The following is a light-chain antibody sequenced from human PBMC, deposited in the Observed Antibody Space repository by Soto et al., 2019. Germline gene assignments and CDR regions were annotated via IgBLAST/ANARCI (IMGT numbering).Light chain of an antibody. V-gene: IGKV3-11*01. CDR2: DAS. CDR3: QQRTAWPPTLT. CDR1: QSVSSS. Sequence: EIVLTQSPATLSLSPGERATLSCRASQSVSSSLAWYQQKPGQTPRLLIYDASKRASDIPARFSGSGSGTDFTLTISSLDPEDFAGYFCQQRTAWPPTLTFGGGTRV. J-gene: IGKJ4*01.